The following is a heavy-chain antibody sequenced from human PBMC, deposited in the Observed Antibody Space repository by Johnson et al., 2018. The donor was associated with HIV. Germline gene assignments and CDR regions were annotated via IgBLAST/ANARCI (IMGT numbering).Heavy chain of an antibody. J-gene: IGHJ3*02. CDR2: MWYDGSNK. CDR3: AKCIWGSSLIDAFDI. Sequence: QVQLVESGGGVVQPGRSLRLSCAASGFTFSSYAMHWVRQAPGKGLEWVAVMWYDGSNKYYADSVKGRFIISRDNSKNTLLLQMNSLRAEDTAVYYCAKCIWGSSLIDAFDIWGQGTSVTVSS. D-gene: IGHD6-13*01. CDR1: GFTFSSYA. V-gene: IGHV3-33*06.